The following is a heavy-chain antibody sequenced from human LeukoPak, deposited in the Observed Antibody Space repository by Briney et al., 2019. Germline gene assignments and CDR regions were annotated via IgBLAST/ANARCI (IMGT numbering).Heavy chain of an antibody. CDR3: ARGGSFLRFLEWTYYYGMDV. V-gene: IGHV1-8*01. J-gene: IGHJ6*02. CDR1: GYTFTSYD. D-gene: IGHD3-3*01. CDR2: MNPNSGNT. Sequence: ASVKVSCKASGYTFTSYDINWVRQATGQGLEWMGWMNPNSGNTGYAQKFQGRVTVTRNTSISTAYMELSSLRSEDTAVYYCARGGSFLRFLEWTYYYGMDVWGQGTTVTVSS.